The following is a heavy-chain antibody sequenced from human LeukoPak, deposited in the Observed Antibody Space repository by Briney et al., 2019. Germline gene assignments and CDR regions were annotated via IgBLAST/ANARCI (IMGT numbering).Heavy chain of an antibody. V-gene: IGHV1-69*05. D-gene: IGHD2-21*01. Sequence: ASVKVSCKASGGTFSSYAISWVRQAPGQGLEWMGGIIPISGTANYAQKFQGRVTITTDESTSAAYMELSSLRSEDTAVYYCAREATTYCGGDCSPGYYYYMDVWGKGTTVTVSS. CDR3: AREATTYCGGDCSPGYYYYMDV. CDR2: IIPISGTA. J-gene: IGHJ6*03. CDR1: GGTFSSYA.